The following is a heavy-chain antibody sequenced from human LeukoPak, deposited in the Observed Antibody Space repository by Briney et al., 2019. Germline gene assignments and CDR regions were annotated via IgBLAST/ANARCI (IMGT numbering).Heavy chain of an antibody. CDR2: ITSSGSAT. V-gene: IGHV3-23*01. Sequence: GGSLRLSCAASGFTFSKNAMSWVRQAPGKGLEWVSSITSSGSATCYADSVKGRFTISRDNSKNTLYLQMNGLRAEDTAIYYCARGVDVWGNYRQYYFDYWGQETLVTVSS. CDR3: ARGVDVWGNYRQYYFDY. CDR1: GFTFSKNA. J-gene: IGHJ4*02. D-gene: IGHD3-16*02.